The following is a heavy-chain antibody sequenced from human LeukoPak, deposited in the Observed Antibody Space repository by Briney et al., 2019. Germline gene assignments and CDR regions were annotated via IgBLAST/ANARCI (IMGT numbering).Heavy chain of an antibody. Sequence: SETLSLTCTVSGGSISSYYWSWIRQPPGKGLEWIGYIYYSGSTNYNPSLKSRVTISVDTSKNQFSLKLSSVTAADTAVYYCARDLPRTYYDFWSGYSFYFDYWGQGTLVTVSS. D-gene: IGHD3-3*01. CDR3: ARDLPRTYYDFWSGYSFYFDY. CDR1: GGSISSYY. J-gene: IGHJ4*02. V-gene: IGHV4-59*01. CDR2: IYYSGST.